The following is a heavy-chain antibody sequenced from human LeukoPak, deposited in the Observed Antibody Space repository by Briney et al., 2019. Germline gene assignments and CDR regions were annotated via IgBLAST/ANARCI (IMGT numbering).Heavy chain of an antibody. CDR2: INPSGGST. J-gene: IGHJ6*02. CDR3: VVPARKHYYYYGMDV. D-gene: IGHD2-2*01. V-gene: IGHV1-46*01. CDR1: GYTFTSYY. Sequence: WASVKVSCKASGYTFTSYYMHWVRQAPGQGLEWMGIINPSGGSTSYAQKFQGRVTMTRDTSTSTVYMKLSSLRSEDTTVYYCVVPARKHYYYYGMDVWGQGTTVTVSS.